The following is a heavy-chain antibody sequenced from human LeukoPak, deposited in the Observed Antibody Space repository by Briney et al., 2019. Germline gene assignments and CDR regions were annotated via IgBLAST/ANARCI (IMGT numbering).Heavy chain of an antibody. CDR1: GFTFSSYW. CDR3: AREELERYDAFDI. D-gene: IGHD1-1*01. CDR2: ISWNSDTI. Sequence: GGSLRLSCAASGFTFSSYWMHWVRQAPGKGLEWVSGISWNSDTIGYADSVKGRFTISRDNAKNSLYLQMNSLRAEDTALYYCAREELERYDAFDIWGQGTMVTVSS. J-gene: IGHJ3*02. V-gene: IGHV3-9*01.